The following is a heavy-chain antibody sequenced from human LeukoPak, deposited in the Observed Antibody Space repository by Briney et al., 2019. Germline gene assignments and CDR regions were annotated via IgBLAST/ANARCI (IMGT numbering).Heavy chain of an antibody. CDR2: ISACNGNT. CDR1: GCTFTSYG. D-gene: IGHD3-22*01. V-gene: IGHV1-18*01. J-gene: IGHJ4*02. Sequence: ASVKVSCKASGCTFTSYGISWVRQAPGQGLEWMGWISACNGNTNYAQKLQGRVTMTTDTSTSTAYMELRSLRSDDTAVYYCARDSYYYDSSGYLGYWGQGTLVTVSS. CDR3: ARDSYYYDSSGYLGY.